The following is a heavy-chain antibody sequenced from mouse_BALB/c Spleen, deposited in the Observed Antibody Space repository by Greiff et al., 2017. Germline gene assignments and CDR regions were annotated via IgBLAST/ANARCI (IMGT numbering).Heavy chain of an antibody. CDR1: GYSFTGYY. J-gene: IGHJ2*01. D-gene: IGHD2-3*01. CDR3: ARFYDGYPDY. V-gene: IGHV1-31*01. Sequence: EVQLQQSGPELVKPGASVKISCKASGYSFTGYYMHWVKQSHVKSLEWIGRINPYNGATSYNQNFKDKASLTVDKSSSTAYMELHSLTSEDSAVYYCARFYDGYPDYWGQGTTLTVSS. CDR2: INPYNGAT.